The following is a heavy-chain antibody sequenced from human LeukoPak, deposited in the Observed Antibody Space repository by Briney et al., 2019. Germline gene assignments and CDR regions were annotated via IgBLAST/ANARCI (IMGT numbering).Heavy chain of an antibody. J-gene: IGHJ4*02. D-gene: IGHD2-8*01. Sequence: ASVKVSCKASGYTFTGYGISWVRQAPGQGLEWMGWVSAYNGNTNYAQKLQGRVTMTTDTSTSTAYMELRSLRSDDTAVYYCARGHPKIVLMVYASRTYFDYWGQGTLVTVSS. CDR3: ARGHPKIVLMVYASRTYFDY. V-gene: IGHV1-18*01. CDR2: VSAYNGNT. CDR1: GYTFTGYG.